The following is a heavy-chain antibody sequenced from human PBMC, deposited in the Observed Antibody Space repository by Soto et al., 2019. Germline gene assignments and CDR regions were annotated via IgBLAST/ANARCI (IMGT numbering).Heavy chain of an antibody. Sequence: QVQLVQSGAEVKKPGASVKVSCKASGYTFTSYAMHWVRQAPGQRLEWMGWINAGNGNTKYSQKFQGRVTITRDTSASTAYMELSSLRSEDTAVYYCARDRLRYFDWLLETSDYWGQGTLVTVSS. D-gene: IGHD3-9*01. J-gene: IGHJ4*02. CDR2: INAGNGNT. CDR1: GYTFTSYA. CDR3: ARDRLRYFDWLLETSDY. V-gene: IGHV1-3*01.